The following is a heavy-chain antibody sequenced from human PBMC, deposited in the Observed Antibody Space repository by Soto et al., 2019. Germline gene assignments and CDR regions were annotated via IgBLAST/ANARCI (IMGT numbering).Heavy chain of an antibody. Sequence: EVQLVESGGGLVQPGESLTLSCAVSGFTLRSYWMHWVRQAPGKGLEWVARIDSDGRTTNYADSVKGRFTISRDNAKNKVFLHMNSLRAEDRAVYSCARGVVVYQQLVRGRDGFDPWGQGTLVTVSS. V-gene: IGHV3-74*01. CDR1: GFTLRSYW. CDR2: IDSDGRTT. CDR3: ARGVVVYQQLVRGRDGFDP. D-gene: IGHD6-13*01. J-gene: IGHJ5*02.